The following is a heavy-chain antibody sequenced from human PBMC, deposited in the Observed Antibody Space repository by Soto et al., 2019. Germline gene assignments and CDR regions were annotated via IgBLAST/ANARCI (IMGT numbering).Heavy chain of an antibody. CDR3: ARIYCSSSSCYIDF. CDR2: INQDGSQK. V-gene: IGHV3-7*03. CDR1: GFTLSNYW. Sequence: GGSLRLSCAASGFTLSNYWMSWVRQAPGKGLEWVANINQDGSQKFYLDSVEGRFTISRDNARNSLYLQMNSLRAEDTAIYYCARIYCSSSSCYIDFWGQGILVTVSS. D-gene: IGHD2-2*02. J-gene: IGHJ4*02.